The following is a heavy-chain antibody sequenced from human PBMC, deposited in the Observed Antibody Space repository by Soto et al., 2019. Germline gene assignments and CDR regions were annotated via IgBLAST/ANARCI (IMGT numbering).Heavy chain of an antibody. CDR3: ARIGTAAAIGPYGMDV. D-gene: IGHD2-2*01. CDR2: ISSSSTYI. J-gene: IGHJ6*02. V-gene: IGHV3-21*01. CDR1: GFSFSTYS. Sequence: EVQLVESGGGLVKPGGSLRLSCAASGFSFSTYSMNWVRQAPGKGLEWVSAISSSSTYIYYGDSVKGRFTISGDNAKNALYLQMNSLRAEDTAVYYCARIGTAAAIGPYGMDVWGQGTTVTVSS.